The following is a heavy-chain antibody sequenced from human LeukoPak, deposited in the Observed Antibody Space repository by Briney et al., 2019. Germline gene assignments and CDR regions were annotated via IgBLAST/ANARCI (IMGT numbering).Heavy chain of an antibody. Sequence: SETLSLTCTVSGGSISSYYWSWIRQPPGKGLEWIGYIYYSGSTNYNPSLKSRLTISVDTSKNQFSLKVSSVTAADTAVYYCARYVVYGSGKYYFDYWGQGTLVTVSS. CDR1: GGSISSYY. V-gene: IGHV4-59*08. D-gene: IGHD3-10*01. CDR2: IYYSGST. J-gene: IGHJ4*02. CDR3: ARYVVYGSGKYYFDY.